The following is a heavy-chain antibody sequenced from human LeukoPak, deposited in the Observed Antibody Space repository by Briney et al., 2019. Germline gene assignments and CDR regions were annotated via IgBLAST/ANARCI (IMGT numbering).Heavy chain of an antibody. CDR3: ARDPGSTLRYYDILTGYRPFDY. V-gene: IGHV1-2*02. D-gene: IGHD3-9*01. Sequence: ASVKVSCKASGYTFTGYYMHWVRQVPGQGLEWMGWTNPNSGGTNYAQKFQGRVTMTRDTSISTAYMELSRLRSDDTAVYYCARDPGSTLRYYDILTGYRPFDYWGQGTLVTVSS. CDR2: TNPNSGGT. J-gene: IGHJ4*02. CDR1: GYTFTGYY.